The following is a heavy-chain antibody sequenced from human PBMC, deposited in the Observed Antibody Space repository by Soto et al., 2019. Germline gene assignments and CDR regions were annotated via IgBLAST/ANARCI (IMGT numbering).Heavy chain of an antibody. CDR1: GASVSESGRG. CDR3: ARCDSSGLCYYFDY. D-gene: IGHD3-22*01. CDR2: IDFDADK. V-gene: IGHV2-70*11. J-gene: IGHJ4*02. Sequence: SGATVVNPTQTLTLTCTLSGASVSESGRGVSWIRQPPGKALEWLTRIDFDADKYYSTSLKTKLTISEDTSKNQVVLTMTNMDPVDTATYYCARCDSSGLCYYFDYWGQGTLVTVSS.